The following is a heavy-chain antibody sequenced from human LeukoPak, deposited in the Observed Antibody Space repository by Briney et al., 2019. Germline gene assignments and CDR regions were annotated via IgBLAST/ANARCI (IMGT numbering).Heavy chain of an antibody. Sequence: GASVKVSCKASGYTFTGYYMHWVRQAPGQGLEGMGWINPNSGGTNYAQKFQGRVTMTRDTSISTAYMELSRLRSDDTAVYYCARTYYDFWRDYYYYYGMDVWGQGTTVTVSS. D-gene: IGHD3-3*01. CDR3: ARTYYDFWRDYYYYYGMDV. CDR1: GYTFTGYY. V-gene: IGHV1-2*02. J-gene: IGHJ6*02. CDR2: INPNSGGT.